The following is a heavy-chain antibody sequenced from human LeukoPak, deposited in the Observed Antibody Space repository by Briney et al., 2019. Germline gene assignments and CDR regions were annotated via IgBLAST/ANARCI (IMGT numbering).Heavy chain of an antibody. CDR3: ATVDRRYYDSSGPFDY. J-gene: IGHJ4*02. CDR1: GFTFDDYA. CDR2: ISWSRGSI. D-gene: IGHD3-22*01. V-gene: IGHV3-9*01. Sequence: GGSLTLSCAASGFTFDDYAMLWVRHAPGKGLEWVSGISWSRGSIRYADSVKGRFTISRDNAKISLYLQRNSLRAEYTALYYCATVDRRYYDSSGPFDYWGQGTLVTVSS.